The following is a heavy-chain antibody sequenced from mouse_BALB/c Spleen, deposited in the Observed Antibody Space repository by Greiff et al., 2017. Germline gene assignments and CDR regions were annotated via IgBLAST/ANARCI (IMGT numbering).Heavy chain of an antibody. CDR3: ARNDYDRMDY. J-gene: IGHJ4*01. Sequence: QVQLKQSGAELAKPGASVKMSCKASGYTFTSYWMHWVKQRPGQGLEWIGYINPSTGYTEYNQKFKDKATLTADKSSSTAYMQLSSLTSEDSAVYYCARNDYDRMDYWGQGTSVTVSS. D-gene: IGHD2-4*01. CDR1: GYTFTSYW. CDR2: INPSTGYT. V-gene: IGHV1-7*01.